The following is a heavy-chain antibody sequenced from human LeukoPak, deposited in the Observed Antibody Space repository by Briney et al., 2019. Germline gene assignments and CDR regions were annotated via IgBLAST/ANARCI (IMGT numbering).Heavy chain of an antibody. V-gene: IGHV5-51*01. CDR3: ARRIYYDSSGYGLDY. CDR1: GYSFTSYW. D-gene: IGHD3-22*01. CDR2: IYPGDSDT. Sequence: GESLKISCKGSGYSFTSYWIGWVLQMPGKGLEWMGIIYPGDSDTRYSPSLQGQVTISADKSISTAYLQWSSLKASDTAIYYCARRIYYDSSGYGLDYWGQGILVTVSS. J-gene: IGHJ4*02.